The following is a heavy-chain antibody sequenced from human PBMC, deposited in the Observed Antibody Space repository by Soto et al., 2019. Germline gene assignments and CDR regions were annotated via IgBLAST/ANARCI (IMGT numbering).Heavy chain of an antibody. J-gene: IGHJ4*02. Sequence: ASVKVSCKASGYTFSTYAMHWVLQAPGQRLEWMGWINAGNGNTKYSQKFQGRVTITRDTSASTAYMDLSSLRSEDTAVYYRARGRPPIDYWGQGTLVTVSS. CDR3: ARGRPPIDY. CDR2: INAGNGNT. V-gene: IGHV1-3*01. CDR1: GYTFSTYA.